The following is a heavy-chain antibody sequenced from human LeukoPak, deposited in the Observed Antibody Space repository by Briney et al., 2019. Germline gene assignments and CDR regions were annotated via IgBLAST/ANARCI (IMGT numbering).Heavy chain of an antibody. D-gene: IGHD5-12*01. Sequence: PGGSLRLSCAASGFTFSSYSMNWVRQAPGKGLEWVSSISSSSSYIYYADSVKGRFTISRDNAKNSLYLQMNSLRAEDTAVYYCARGGYSGYDYELDYWGQGTLVTVSS. CDR1: GFTFSSYS. CDR2: ISSSSSYI. J-gene: IGHJ4*02. V-gene: IGHV3-21*01. CDR3: ARGGYSGYDYELDY.